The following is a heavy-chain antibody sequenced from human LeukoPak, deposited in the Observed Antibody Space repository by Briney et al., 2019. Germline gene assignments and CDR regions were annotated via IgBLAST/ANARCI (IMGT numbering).Heavy chain of an antibody. CDR3: ASSSWSAANAFDY. J-gene: IGHJ4*02. CDR1: GGSISSSSYY. V-gene: IGHV4-39*01. D-gene: IGHD6-13*01. Sequence: SETLSLTCTVSGGSISSSSYYWGWIRQPPGKGLEWIGSIYYSGSTYYNPSLKRRVTISVDTSKNQFSLKLSSVTAADTAVYYCASSSWSAANAFDYWGQGTLVTVSS. CDR2: IYYSGST.